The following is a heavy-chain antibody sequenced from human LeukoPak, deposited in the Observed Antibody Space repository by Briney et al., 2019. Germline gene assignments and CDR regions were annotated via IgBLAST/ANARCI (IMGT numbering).Heavy chain of an antibody. CDR1: GYTFTSYG. J-gene: IGHJ4*02. V-gene: IGHV1-18*01. D-gene: IGHD3-10*01. CDR2: INPNSGGT. Sequence: GASVKVSCKASGYTFTSYGISWVRQAPGQGLEWMGWINPNSGGTNYAQKFQGRVTMTRDTSTSTVYMELSDLRSEDTAVYYCARELRSGSLYFDYWGQGALVTVSS. CDR3: ARELRSGSLYFDY.